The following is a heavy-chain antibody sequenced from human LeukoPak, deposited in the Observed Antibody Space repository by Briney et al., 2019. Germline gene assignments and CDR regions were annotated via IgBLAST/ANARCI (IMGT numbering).Heavy chain of an antibody. D-gene: IGHD3-3*01. V-gene: IGHV3-23*01. CDR2: ISGSGGST. J-gene: IGHJ4*02. CDR1: GFAFSSYA. CDR3: AKAVYYDFWSGYSFDY. Sequence: PGGSLRLSCAASGFAFSSYAMSWVRQAPGKGLEWVSAISGSGGSTYYADSVKGRFTISRDNSKNTLYLQMNSLRAEDTAVYYCAKAVYYDFWSGYSFDYWGQGTLVTVSS.